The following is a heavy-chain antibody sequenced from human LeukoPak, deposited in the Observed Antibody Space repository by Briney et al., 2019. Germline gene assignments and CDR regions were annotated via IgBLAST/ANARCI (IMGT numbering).Heavy chain of an antibody. CDR1: GGTFSSYA. CDR3: ARARGRLGELSLSY. V-gene: IGHV1-69*04. CDR2: IIPILGIA. D-gene: IGHD3-16*02. Sequence: GASVKVSCKASGGTFSSYAISWVRQAPGQGLEWMGRIIPILGIANYAQKFQGRVTITADKSTSTAYMELSSLRSEDTAVYYCARARGRLGELSLSYWGQGTLVTVSS. J-gene: IGHJ4*02.